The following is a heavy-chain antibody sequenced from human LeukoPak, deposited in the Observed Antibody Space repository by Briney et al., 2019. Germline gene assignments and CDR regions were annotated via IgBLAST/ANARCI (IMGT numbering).Heavy chain of an antibody. V-gene: IGHV3-64D*09. CDR2: ISSNGGST. D-gene: IGHD3-22*01. CDR1: GFTFSSYA. CDR3: AKALGGYYYDSSGYYW. Sequence: SGGSLRLSCSASGFTFSSYAMHWVRQAPGKGLDYVSAISSNGGSTYYADSVKGRFTISRDNSKNTLYLQMSSLRAEDTAVYYCAKALGGYYYDSSGYYWWGQGTLVTVSS. J-gene: IGHJ4*02.